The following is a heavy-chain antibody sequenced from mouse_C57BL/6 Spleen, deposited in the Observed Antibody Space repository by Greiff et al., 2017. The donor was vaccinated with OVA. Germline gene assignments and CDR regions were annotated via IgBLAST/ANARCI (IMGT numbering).Heavy chain of an antibody. Sequence: QVQLQQPGAELVKPGASVKVSCKASGYTFTSYWMHWVKQRPGQGLEWIGRIHPSDSDTNYNQKFKGKATLTVDKSSSTAYMQLSSLTSEDSAVYYCAPSYYSNYEEGWVAYWGQGTLVTVSA. CDR1: GYTFTSYW. CDR2: IHPSDSDT. V-gene: IGHV1-74*01. CDR3: APSYYSNYEEGWVAY. J-gene: IGHJ3*01. D-gene: IGHD2-5*01.